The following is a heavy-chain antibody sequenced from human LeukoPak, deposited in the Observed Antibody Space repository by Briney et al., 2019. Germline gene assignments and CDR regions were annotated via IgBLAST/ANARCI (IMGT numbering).Heavy chain of an antibody. V-gene: IGHV1-2*06. J-gene: IGHJ4*02. CDR2: INPNSGGT. CDR3: AKNYGSGSQYYFDY. Sequence: ASVKASCKASGYTFTGYYMRWVRQAPGQGLEWMGRINPNSGGTNYAQKFQGRVTMTRDTSISTAYMELSRLRSDDTAVYYCAKNYGSGSQYYFDYWGQGTLVTVSS. CDR1: GYTFTGYY. D-gene: IGHD3-10*01.